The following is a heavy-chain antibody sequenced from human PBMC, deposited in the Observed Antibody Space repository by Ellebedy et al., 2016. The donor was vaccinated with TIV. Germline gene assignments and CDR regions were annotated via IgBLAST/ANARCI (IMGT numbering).Heavy chain of an antibody. D-gene: IGHD4/OR15-4a*01. CDR3: AGSDYGDPPEWFDP. CDR2: ISDGGNK. J-gene: IGHJ5*02. CDR1: GGTVSTHK. Sequence: SETLSLXXSVSGGTVSTHKWNWIRHYPGKALEWIGYISDGGNKIYNPSLKTRVTMSVDAARNQVSLSLRSVTAADTAVYYCAGSDYGDPPEWFDPWGPGTRVTVSA. V-gene: IGHV4-59*02.